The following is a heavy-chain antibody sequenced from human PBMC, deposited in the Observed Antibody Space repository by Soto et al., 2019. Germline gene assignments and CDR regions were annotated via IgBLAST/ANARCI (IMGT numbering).Heavy chain of an antibody. J-gene: IGHJ4*02. Sequence: GGSLRLSCAASGFTFSSCAMGWVRQAPGKGLEWVSDIIDSGGSTYYADSVKGRFTISRDNSKSTLYLQMNSLRAEDTAVYYCAKDQVPMVRAATSDYWGQGTLVTVSS. CDR2: IIDSGGST. V-gene: IGHV3-23*01. CDR1: GFTFSSCA. CDR3: AKDQVPMVRAATSDY. D-gene: IGHD3-10*01.